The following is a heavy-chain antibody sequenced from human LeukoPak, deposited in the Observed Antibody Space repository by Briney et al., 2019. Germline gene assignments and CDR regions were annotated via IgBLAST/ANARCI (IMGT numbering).Heavy chain of an antibody. J-gene: IGHJ4*02. CDR1: GGTFSSYA. Sequence: ASVKVSCKASGGTFSSYAISWVRQAPGQGLEWMGRIIPILGIAHYAQKFQGRVTITADKSTSTAYMELSSLRYEDTAVYYCASAQSFFGPSPGGFDYWGQGTLVTVSS. CDR3: ASAQSFFGPSPGGFDY. D-gene: IGHD3-16*01. V-gene: IGHV1-69*04. CDR2: IIPILGIA.